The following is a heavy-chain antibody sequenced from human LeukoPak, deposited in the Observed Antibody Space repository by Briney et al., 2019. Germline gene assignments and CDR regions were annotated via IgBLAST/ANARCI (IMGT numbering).Heavy chain of an antibody. D-gene: IGHD6-19*01. CDR3: TKGDGGWYPIDY. Sequence: PGGSLRLSCAASGFTFSKYGMSWVRQAPGKGLEWVSTINENAANTHYADSVKGRFTISRDNSKNTLPLQMNSLRADDTALYYCTKGDGGWYPIDYWGQGTLVIVSS. CDR1: GFTFSKYG. J-gene: IGHJ4*02. V-gene: IGHV3-23*01. CDR2: INENAANT.